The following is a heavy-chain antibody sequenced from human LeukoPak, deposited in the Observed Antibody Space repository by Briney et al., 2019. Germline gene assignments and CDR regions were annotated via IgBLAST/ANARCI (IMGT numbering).Heavy chain of an antibody. J-gene: IGHJ4*02. CDR2: ISGSGGST. D-gene: IGHD6-13*01. Sequence: GGSLRLSCAASGFTFSSYAMSWVRQAPGKGLEWVSAISGSGGSTYYADSVKGRFTISRDNSKNTLYLQMNSLRAEDTAVYYCASNIAAAGRPFDYWGQGTLVTVSS. V-gene: IGHV3-23*01. CDR1: GFTFSSYA. CDR3: ASNIAAAGRPFDY.